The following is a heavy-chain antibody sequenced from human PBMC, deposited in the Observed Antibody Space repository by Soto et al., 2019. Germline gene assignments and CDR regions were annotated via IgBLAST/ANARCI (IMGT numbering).Heavy chain of an antibody. CDR2: ISHDGINK. J-gene: IGHJ4*02. Sequence: GGSLRLSCAASGFTFSSYAMNWVRQAPGRGLEWVALISHDGINKYYADSVRGRFTISRDGSTNTLYLQMNSLRAADTAVYYCGRCTSTSCPVGSAYWGQGTLVTVSS. CDR1: GFTFSSYA. V-gene: IGHV3-30-3*01. CDR3: GRCTSTSCPVGSAY. D-gene: IGHD2-2*01.